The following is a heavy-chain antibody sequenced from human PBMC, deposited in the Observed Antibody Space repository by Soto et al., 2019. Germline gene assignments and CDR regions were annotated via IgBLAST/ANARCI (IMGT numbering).Heavy chain of an antibody. V-gene: IGHV4-31*03. CDR1: GGSITTGGYY. D-gene: IGHD2-15*01. J-gene: IGHJ4*02. CDR3: ARTKCSGGSCYSWSLDY. Sequence: KPSETLSLTCTVSGGSITTGGYYWSWIRQLPGKGLEWIGHRYYSESTYYNPSLKSRVSMSLDTSKNQLSLKLSFVTAADTAMYYCARTKCSGGSCYSWSLDYWGQGTPVTVSS. CDR2: RYYSEST.